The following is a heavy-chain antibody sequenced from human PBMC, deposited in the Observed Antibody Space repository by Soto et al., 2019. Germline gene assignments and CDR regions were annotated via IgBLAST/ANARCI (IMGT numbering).Heavy chain of an antibody. J-gene: IGHJ4*02. CDR2: INPNSGGA. D-gene: IGHD4-17*01. CDR3: ARRRDDYGDYEVVYDY. CDR1: GYTFTGYY. V-gene: IGHV1-2*04. Sequence: ASVKVSCKASGYTFTGYYRHWVRQAPGQRLEWMRWINPNSGGANYAQKFQGWVTMTRDTSISTAYMELSKLRSDDTAVYYCARRRDDYGDYEVVYDYWGQGTLVTVSS.